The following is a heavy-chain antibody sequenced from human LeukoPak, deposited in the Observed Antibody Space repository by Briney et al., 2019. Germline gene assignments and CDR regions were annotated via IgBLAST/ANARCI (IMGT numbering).Heavy chain of an antibody. D-gene: IGHD3-9*01. Sequence: SETLSLTCTVSGGSISSYCWSWIRQPPGKGLEWIGYIYYSGSTNYNPSLKSRVTISVDTSKNQFSLKLSSVTAADTAVYYCARVSRDILTGYFPDYWGQGTLVTVSS. CDR2: IYYSGST. CDR1: GGSISSYC. J-gene: IGHJ4*02. V-gene: IGHV4-59*01. CDR3: ARVSRDILTGYFPDY.